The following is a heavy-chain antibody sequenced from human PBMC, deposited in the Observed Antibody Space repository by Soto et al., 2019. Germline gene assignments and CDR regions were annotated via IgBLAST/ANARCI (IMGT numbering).Heavy chain of an antibody. Sequence: PSETLSLTCNVSGGSLTSTTYFWGWVRQPPGKGLEWIGRIFYSGNSYYNPSLKSRVTISVDTSKNQFSLKLSSVTAADTAVYYCARATQYCSCGSCYSSYWYFDLWGRGTLVTVSS. V-gene: IGHV4-39*07. CDR1: GGSLTSTTYF. CDR3: ARATQYCSCGSCYSSYWYFDL. CDR2: IFYSGNS. J-gene: IGHJ2*01. D-gene: IGHD2-15*01.